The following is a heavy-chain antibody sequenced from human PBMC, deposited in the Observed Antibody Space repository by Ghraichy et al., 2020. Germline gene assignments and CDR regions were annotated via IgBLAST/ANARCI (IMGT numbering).Heavy chain of an antibody. CDR2: IKQDETEK. Sequence: GSLRLSCVASGFTFSSYWMSWVRQAPGKGLEWVANIKQDETEKYYVDSVKGRFTISRDNAKNSLYLQMNSLRVEDTAVYYCTKAGFSLGSYHWGQGTLVTVSS. J-gene: IGHJ5*02. CDR3: TKAGFSLGSYH. V-gene: IGHV3-7*03. D-gene: IGHD1-26*01. CDR1: GFTFSSYW.